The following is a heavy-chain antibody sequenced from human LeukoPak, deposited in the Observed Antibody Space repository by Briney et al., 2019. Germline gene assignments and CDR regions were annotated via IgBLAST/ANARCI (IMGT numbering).Heavy chain of an antibody. V-gene: IGHV3-21*01. J-gene: IGHJ6*03. CDR1: GFTFSNSG. CDR3: ARDEIGVTTRGNYYSCMDV. Sequence: GGTLRLSCAASGFTFSNSGMSWVRQAPGKGLEWVSAISTDAGETHYADSVKGRFTSSSDNAKNSLYLQMNSLKAEDTAVYYCARDEIGVTTRGNYYSCMDVWGKGTTVTVSS. D-gene: IGHD5-12*01. CDR2: ISTDAGET.